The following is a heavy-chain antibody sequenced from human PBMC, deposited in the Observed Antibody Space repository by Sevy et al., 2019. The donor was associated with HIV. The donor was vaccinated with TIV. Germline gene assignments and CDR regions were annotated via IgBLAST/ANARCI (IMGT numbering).Heavy chain of an antibody. D-gene: IGHD1-26*01. V-gene: IGHV3-11*01. Sequence: GGSLRLSCAASGFTFSDYYMSWIRQAPGKGLEWVSYISSSGSTIYYADSLKGRFTISRDNAKNSLYLQMNSLRAEDTAVYYCARDPDSGSYYYYYGMDVWGQGTTVTVSS. CDR3: ARDPDSGSYYYYYGMDV. CDR1: GFTFSDYY. J-gene: IGHJ6*02. CDR2: ISSSGSTI.